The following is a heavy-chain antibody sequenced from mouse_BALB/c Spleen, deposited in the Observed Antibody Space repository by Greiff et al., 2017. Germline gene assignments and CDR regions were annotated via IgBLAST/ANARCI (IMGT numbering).Heavy chain of an antibody. J-gene: IGHJ3*01. Sequence: EVKLEESGGGLVKPGGSLKLSCAASGFTFSSYAMSWVRQSPEKRLEWVAEISSGGSYTYYPDTVTGRFTISRDNAKNTLYLEMSSLRSEDTAMYYCAREGGNYSWFAYWGQGTLVTVSA. V-gene: IGHV5-9-4*01. D-gene: IGHD2-1*01. CDR3: AREGGNYSWFAY. CDR1: GFTFSSYA. CDR2: ISSGGSYT.